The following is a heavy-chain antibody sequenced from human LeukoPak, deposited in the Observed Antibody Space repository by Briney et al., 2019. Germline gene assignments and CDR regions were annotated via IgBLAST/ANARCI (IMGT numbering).Heavy chain of an antibody. V-gene: IGHV1-2*02. CDR2: IDPNNSDT. CDR3: TREGPNAFDI. CDR1: GYTFTGYY. Sequence: ASVKVSCKASGYTFTGYYMHWVRQAPGQGLEWMGWIDPNNSDTIYAQKFQGRVTMTRDTSLSTGYMELRSLRSDDTAVYYCTREGPNAFDIWGQGTMVTVSS. J-gene: IGHJ3*02.